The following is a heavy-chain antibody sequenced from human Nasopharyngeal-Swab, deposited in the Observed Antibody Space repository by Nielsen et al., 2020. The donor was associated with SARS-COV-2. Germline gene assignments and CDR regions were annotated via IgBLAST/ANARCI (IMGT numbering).Heavy chain of an antibody. CDR1: GYSFTSYW. J-gene: IGHJ4*02. V-gene: IGHV5-51*01. CDR3: VRGLIAAAGIFDY. CDR2: IYPGDSDT. D-gene: IGHD6-13*01. Sequence: GESLKISCKGSGYSFTSYWIGWVRQMPGKGLEWMGIIYPGDSDTRYSPSFQGQVTIPADKSISTAYLQWSSLKASDTAMYYCVRGLIAAAGIFDYWGQGTLVTVSS.